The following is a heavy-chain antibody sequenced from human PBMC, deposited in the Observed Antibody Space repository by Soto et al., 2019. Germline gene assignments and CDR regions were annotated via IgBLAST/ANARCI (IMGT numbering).Heavy chain of an antibody. CDR3: ARDEWNYDFWSGYYYYYGMDV. D-gene: IGHD3-3*01. V-gene: IGHV3-7*01. J-gene: IGHJ6*02. CDR2: IKQDGSEK. Sequence: GGSLRLSCAASGFTFSSYWMSWVRQAPGKGLEWVANIKQDGSEKYYVDSVKGRFTISRDNAKNSLYLQMNSLRAEDTAVYYCARDEWNYDFWSGYYYYYGMDVWGPGTTVTVSS. CDR1: GFTFSSYW.